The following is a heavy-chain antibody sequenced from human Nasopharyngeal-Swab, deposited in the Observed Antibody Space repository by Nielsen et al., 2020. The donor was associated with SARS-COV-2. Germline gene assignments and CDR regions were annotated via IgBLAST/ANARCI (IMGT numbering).Heavy chain of an antibody. J-gene: IGHJ5*02. CDR3: ARLIIAGQNWFDP. CDR2: IDPSDSYT. CDR1: GYSFTSYW. D-gene: IGHD6-13*01. V-gene: IGHV5-10-1*01. Sequence: GESLKISCQGSGYSFTSYWISWVRQRPGKGLEWMGRIDPSDSYTNYSPSFQGHVTISADKSISTAYLQWSSLKASDTAMYYCARLIIAGQNWFDPWGQGTLVTVSS.